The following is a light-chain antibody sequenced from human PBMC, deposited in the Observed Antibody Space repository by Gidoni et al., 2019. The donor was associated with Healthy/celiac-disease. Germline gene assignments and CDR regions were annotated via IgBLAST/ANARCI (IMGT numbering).Light chain of an antibody. V-gene: IGKV3-20*01. CDR1: QSVSSSY. CDR3: QQYGSSPVAT. J-gene: IGKJ3*01. CDR2: GAS. Sequence: DIVLTPSPGTLSLSPGDRATLSCRASQSVSSSYLAWYQQKPGQAPRLLIYGASSRATGIPDRFSGSGSGTDFTLTISRLEPEDFAVYYCQQYGSSPVATFGPGTKVDIK.